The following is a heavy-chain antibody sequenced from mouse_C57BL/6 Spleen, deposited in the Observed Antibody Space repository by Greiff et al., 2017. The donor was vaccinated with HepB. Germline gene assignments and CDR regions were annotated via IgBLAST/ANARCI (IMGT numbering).Heavy chain of an antibody. V-gene: IGHV1-53*01. CDR2: INPSNGGT. CDR1: GYTFTSYW. CDR3: ARLYYGSSLYAMDY. Sequence: QVHVKQPGTELVKPGASVKLSCKASGYTFTSYWMHWVKQRPGQGLEWIGNINPSNGGTNYNEKFKSKATLTVDKSSSTAYMQLSSLTSEDSAVYYCARLYYGSSLYAMDYWGQGTSVTVSS. D-gene: IGHD1-1*01. J-gene: IGHJ4*01.